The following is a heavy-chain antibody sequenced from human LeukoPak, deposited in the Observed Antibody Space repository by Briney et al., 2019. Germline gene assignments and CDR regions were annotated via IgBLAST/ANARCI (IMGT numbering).Heavy chain of an antibody. Sequence: ASVKVSCKASGYTFTSYGISWVRQAPGQGLEWMGWISPYNGNTHYAQNFQGRVTMTTDTSTSTAYMELSRLRSDDTAVYYCARGGPRGYYDSSGYFDFDYWGQGTLVTVSS. CDR3: ARGGPRGYYDSSGYFDFDY. V-gene: IGHV1-18*01. CDR2: ISPYNGNT. J-gene: IGHJ4*02. D-gene: IGHD3-22*01. CDR1: GYTFTSYG.